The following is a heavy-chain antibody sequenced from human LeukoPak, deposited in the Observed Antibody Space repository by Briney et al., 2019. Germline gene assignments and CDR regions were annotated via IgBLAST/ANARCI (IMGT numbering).Heavy chain of an antibody. J-gene: IGHJ4*02. V-gene: IGHV3-33*01. CDR1: GFTFSSYA. Sequence: PGGSLRLSCAASGFTFSSYAMHWVRQAPGKGLEWVAVIWYDGTNKYYADSVKGRFTISRDNAENPLYLQMNSLRVEDTAFYYCARDLAYSRLDYWGQGMLVTVSS. CDR2: IWYDGTNK. D-gene: IGHD5-18*01. CDR3: ARDLAYSRLDY.